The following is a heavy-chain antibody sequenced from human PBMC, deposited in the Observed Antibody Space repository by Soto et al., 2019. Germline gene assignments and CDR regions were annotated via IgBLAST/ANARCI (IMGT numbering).Heavy chain of an antibody. V-gene: IGHV1-18*01. Sequence: ASVKVSCTASGYTFTSYGISWVRQAPGQGLEWMGWISAYNGNTNYAQKLQGRVTMTTDTSTSTAYMELRSLRSDDTAVYYCARDPHQTRIVAWFDPWGQGTLVTVSS. D-gene: IGHD2-15*01. J-gene: IGHJ5*02. CDR2: ISAYNGNT. CDR3: ARDPHQTRIVAWFDP. CDR1: GYTFTSYG.